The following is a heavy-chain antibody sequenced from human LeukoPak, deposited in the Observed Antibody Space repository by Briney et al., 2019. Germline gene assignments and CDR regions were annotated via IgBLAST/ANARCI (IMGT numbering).Heavy chain of an antibody. V-gene: IGHV3-30*03. CDR2: ILYDGSNK. D-gene: IGHD4-17*01. CDR1: GFTFSSYG. Sequence: GGSLRLSCAASGFTFSSYGMHWVRQAPGKGLEWMAFILYDGSNKFYADSVKGRFTISRDNSKNTLYLQMSSLRADDTAVYYCARLRNTMTTPRFDYWGQGTLVTVSS. J-gene: IGHJ4*02. CDR3: ARLRNTMTTPRFDY.